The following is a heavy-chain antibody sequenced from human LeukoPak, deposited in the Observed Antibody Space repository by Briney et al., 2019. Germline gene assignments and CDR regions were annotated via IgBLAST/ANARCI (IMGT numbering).Heavy chain of an antibody. CDR1: GFTFSSYA. CDR2: ISGSGGST. D-gene: IGHD6-19*01. Sequence: GGSLRLSCAASGFTFSSYAMSWVRQAPGKGLEWVSAISGSGGSTYYADSVKGRFTISRDNSKDTLYLQMNSLRAEDTAVYYCAKGPLGWNYFDYWGQGTLVTVSS. J-gene: IGHJ4*02. V-gene: IGHV3-23*01. CDR3: AKGPLGWNYFDY.